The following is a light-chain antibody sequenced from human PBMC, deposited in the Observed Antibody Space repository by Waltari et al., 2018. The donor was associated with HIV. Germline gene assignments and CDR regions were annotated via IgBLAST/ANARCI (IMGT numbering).Light chain of an antibody. J-gene: IGLJ2*01. CDR3: QTWGTGIRV. CDR2: LNSDGSH. CDR1: SGHSSYA. V-gene: IGLV4-69*01. Sequence: QLVLTQSPSASASLGASVKLTCTLSSGHSSYAIAWHQQQPEKGPRYLMKLNSDGSHTKWDGIPDRFPGSSPGAGRYLPTSRLQSEDEADYYCQTWGTGIRVFGGGTKLTVL.